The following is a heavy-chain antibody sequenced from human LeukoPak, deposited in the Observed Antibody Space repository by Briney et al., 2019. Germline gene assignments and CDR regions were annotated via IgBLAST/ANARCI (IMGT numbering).Heavy chain of an antibody. CDR2: ISGFGGSA. V-gene: IGHV3-23*01. CDR1: GFIFNNYA. Sequence: GGSLRLSCVASGFIFNNYAMNWVRQAPGKGLEWVSGISGFGGSAYYAASVKGRFIISRDNSGNTLFFQLTNLRVEDMAVYYCARRGGSSWSSFDYWGHGTLVTVSS. J-gene: IGHJ4*01. CDR3: ARRGGSSWSSFDY. D-gene: IGHD6-13*01.